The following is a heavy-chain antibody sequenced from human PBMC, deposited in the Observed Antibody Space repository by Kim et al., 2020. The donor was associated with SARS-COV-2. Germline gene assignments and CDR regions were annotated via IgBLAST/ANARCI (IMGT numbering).Heavy chain of an antibody. CDR1: GFILDTYG. CDR3: ARTV. J-gene: IGHJ3*01. Sequence: GGSLRLSCVASGFILDTYGGTWVRQVPGKGLEWVAGISDDGGSTSYAESVRGRFTISRDNSRNTVYLQMNSLRAEDTATYSCARTVW. CDR2: ISDDGGST. V-gene: IGHV3-23*01.